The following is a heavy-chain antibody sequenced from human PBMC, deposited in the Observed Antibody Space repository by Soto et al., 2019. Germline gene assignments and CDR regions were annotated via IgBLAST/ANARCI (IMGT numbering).Heavy chain of an antibody. CDR2: ISGSGGST. CDR1: GFTFSSYA. V-gene: IGHV3-23*01. D-gene: IGHD6-19*01. CDR3: AKAEQWLVFWYFDL. J-gene: IGHJ2*01. Sequence: HPGGSLRLSCAASGFTFSSYAMSWVRQAPGKGLEWVSAISGSGGSTYYADSVRGRFTISRDNSKNTLYLQMNSLRAEDTAVYYCAKAEQWLVFWYFDLWGRGTLVTVSS.